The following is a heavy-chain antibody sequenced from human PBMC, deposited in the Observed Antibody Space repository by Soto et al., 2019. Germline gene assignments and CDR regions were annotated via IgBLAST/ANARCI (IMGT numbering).Heavy chain of an antibody. Sequence: SETLSLTCTVSGGSISSYYWSWIRQPPGKGLEWIGYIYYSGSTNYNPSLKSRVTISVDTSKNQFSLKLSSVTAADTAVYYCARVAVAGLYYFDYWGQGTLVTVSS. CDR1: GGSISSYY. D-gene: IGHD6-19*01. J-gene: IGHJ4*02. CDR2: IYYSGST. V-gene: IGHV4-59*01. CDR3: ARVAVAGLYYFDY.